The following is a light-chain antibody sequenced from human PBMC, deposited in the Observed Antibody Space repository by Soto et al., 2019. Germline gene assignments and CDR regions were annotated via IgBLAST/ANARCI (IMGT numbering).Light chain of an antibody. V-gene: IGLV1-51*01. J-gene: IGLJ1*01. CDR1: SSNIGGNS. CDR3: GSWDSSLSDYV. Sequence: QAVQTHPPSVSAAPGHMVTISCSGSSSNIGGNSVSWYQQLPGTAPKLLIYDDDKRPSGIPDRFSGSKSGTSATLGITGFQTGDEADHYCGSWDSSLSDYVFGTGTKVTVL. CDR2: DDD.